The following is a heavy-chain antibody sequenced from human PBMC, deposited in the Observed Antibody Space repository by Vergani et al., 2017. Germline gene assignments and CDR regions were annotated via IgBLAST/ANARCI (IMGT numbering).Heavy chain of an antibody. Sequence: QLQLQESGPGLVKPSETLSLTCTVSGGSISSSSYYWGWIRQPPGKGLEWIGSIYPGDSDTRYSPSFQGQVTISADKSISTAYLQWSSLKASDTAMYYCAKLCCTLTGYYPTDYWGQGTLVTVSS. CDR1: GGSISSSSYY. D-gene: IGHD3-9*01. CDR2: IYPGDSDT. J-gene: IGHJ4*02. V-gene: IGHV4-39*07. CDR3: AKLCCTLTGYYPTDY.